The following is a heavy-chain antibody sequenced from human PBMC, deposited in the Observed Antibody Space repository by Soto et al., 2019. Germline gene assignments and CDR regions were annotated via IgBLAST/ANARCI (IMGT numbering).Heavy chain of an antibody. J-gene: IGHJ4*02. CDR2: INNFGVNK. D-gene: IGHD2-21*02. Sequence: LRLSCAASGLTFANHAMIWVRQAPGKGLEWVSTINNFGVNKHYADSVEGRFSISRDNSKNTVDLQMNSLRPDDTAIYYCVTWLTVHYDYWGQGTRVTVSS. CDR3: VTWLTVHYDY. CDR1: GLTFANHA. V-gene: IGHV3-23*01.